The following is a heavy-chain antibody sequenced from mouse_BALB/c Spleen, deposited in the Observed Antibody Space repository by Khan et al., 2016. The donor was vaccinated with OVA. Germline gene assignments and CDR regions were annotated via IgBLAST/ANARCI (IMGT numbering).Heavy chain of an antibody. CDR1: GFTFSYYG. CDR3: ARGGKGGFAY. CDR2: VSSLAYNF. V-gene: IGHV5-15*02. Sequence: EVELVESGGGLVQPGGSRKLSCAASGFTFSYYGMAWVRQAPGKGPEWVAFVSSLAYNFYYADTVTGRFTISRENAKNTLYLEMSSLRSEDTAMYYCARGGKGGFAYWGQGTLVTVSA. J-gene: IGHJ3*01.